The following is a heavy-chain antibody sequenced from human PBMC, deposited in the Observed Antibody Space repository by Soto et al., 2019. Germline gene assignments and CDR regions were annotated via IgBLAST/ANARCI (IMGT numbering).Heavy chain of an antibody. CDR3: ARRRDYFDTTGNWYFDL. J-gene: IGHJ2*01. V-gene: IGHV3-48*02. D-gene: IGHD3-22*01. CDR2: ISSSGTT. Sequence: GGSLGLSCAASGFTFNRYSINWVRQAPGKGLEWISYISSSGTTYYADYEKGRFTVSRDNAKDSLFLEMNSLRDEDTAVYYCARRRDYFDTTGNWYFDLWGRGTLVTVSS. CDR1: GFTFNRYS.